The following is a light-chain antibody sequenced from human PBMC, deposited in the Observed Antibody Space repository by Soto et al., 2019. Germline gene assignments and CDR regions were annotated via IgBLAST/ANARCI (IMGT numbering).Light chain of an antibody. CDR3: QQCGGSPT. CDR2: GAS. V-gene: IGKV3-20*01. J-gene: IGKJ1*01. Sequence: EIVLTQSQGILSLSPGERASLSCRASQKISSTVVAWYQQKPGQAPRLLIYGASSRTTGIPDRFSGSGSGTDFTLTISRLEPEDFAMYYCQQCGGSPTFGQGTKVDIK. CDR1: QKISSTV.